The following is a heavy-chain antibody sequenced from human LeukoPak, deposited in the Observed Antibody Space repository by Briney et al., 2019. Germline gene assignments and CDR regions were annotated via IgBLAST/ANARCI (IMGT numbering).Heavy chain of an antibody. CDR1: GGSFSGYY. Sequence: SETLSLTCAVYGGSFSGYYWSWIRQPPGKGLEWIGEINHSGSTNYNPSLKSRVTISVDTSKNQFSLKLSSVTAADTAVYYCARDGWKKHFDYWGQGTLVTVSS. CDR3: ARDGWKKHFDY. J-gene: IGHJ4*02. D-gene: IGHD1-1*01. CDR2: INHSGST. V-gene: IGHV4-34*01.